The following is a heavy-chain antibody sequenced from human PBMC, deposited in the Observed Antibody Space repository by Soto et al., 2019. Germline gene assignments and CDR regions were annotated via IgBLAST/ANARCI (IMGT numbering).Heavy chain of an antibody. CDR3: ARDDDFGDYGTAFEI. V-gene: IGHV3-30-3*01. CDR2: ISYDGSNK. J-gene: IGHJ3*02. D-gene: IGHD4-17*01. Sequence: PCGSPRLPSPASGFTFGSYAMHRIRQTPGKGLEWVAVISYDGSNKYYADSVKGRFTISRDNSKNTLYLQMNSLRAEDTAVFYCARDDDFGDYGTAFEIWGHGTMVTGS. CDR1: GFTFGSYA.